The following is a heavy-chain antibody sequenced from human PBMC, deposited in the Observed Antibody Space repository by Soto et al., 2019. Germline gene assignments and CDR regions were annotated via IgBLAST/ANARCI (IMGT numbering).Heavy chain of an antibody. CDR2: INHSGST. Sequence: SETLSLTCAVYGGSFSGSYWSWIRQPPGKGLEWIGEINHSGSTNYNPSLKSRVTISVDTSKNQFSLKLSSVTAADTAVYYCARGKGYCTNGVCYNYGMDVWGQGTTVT. V-gene: IGHV4-34*01. D-gene: IGHD2-8*01. J-gene: IGHJ6*02. CDR3: ARGKGYCTNGVCYNYGMDV. CDR1: GGSFSGSY.